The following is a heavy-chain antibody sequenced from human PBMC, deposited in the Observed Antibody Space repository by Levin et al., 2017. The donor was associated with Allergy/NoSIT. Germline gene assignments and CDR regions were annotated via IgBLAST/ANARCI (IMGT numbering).Heavy chain of an antibody. D-gene: IGHD6-19*01. CDR3: ASRGSSGWLDN. Sequence: SCAVYGGSFSGYYWSWIRQPPGKGLEWIGEINHSGSTNYNPSLKSRVTISVDTSKNQFSLKLSSVTAADTAVYYCASRGSSGWLDNWGQGTLVTVSS. CDR2: INHSGST. V-gene: IGHV4-34*01. CDR1: GGSFSGYY. J-gene: IGHJ4*02.